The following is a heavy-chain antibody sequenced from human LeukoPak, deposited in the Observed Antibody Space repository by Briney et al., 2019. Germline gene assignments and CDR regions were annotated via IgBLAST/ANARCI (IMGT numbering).Heavy chain of an antibody. Sequence: ASVKVSCKASGYTFTSYYMHWVRQAPGQGLEWMGIINPSGGSTSYAQKLQGRVTMTRDTSTSTVYMELSSRRSEDTAVYYCARNKWNYYDSSGYYFFDYWGQGTLVTVSS. D-gene: IGHD3-22*01. CDR3: ARNKWNYYDSSGYYFFDY. J-gene: IGHJ4*02. CDR1: GYTFTSYY. V-gene: IGHV1-46*01. CDR2: INPSGGST.